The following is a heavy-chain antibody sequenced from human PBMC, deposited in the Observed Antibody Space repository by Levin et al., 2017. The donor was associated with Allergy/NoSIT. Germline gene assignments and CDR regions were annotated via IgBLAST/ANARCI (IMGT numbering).Heavy chain of an antibody. V-gene: IGHV4-39*01. D-gene: IGHD4-17*01. CDR1: GGSISSSSYY. CDR3: ARSSPGWDGDYGY. CDR2: IYYSGST. J-gene: IGHJ4*02. Sequence: PSETLSLTCTVSGGSISSSSYYWGWIRQPPGKGLEWIGSIYYSGSTYYNPSLKSRVTISVDTSKNQFSLKLSSVTAADTAVYYCARSSPGWDGDYGYWGQGTLVTVSS.